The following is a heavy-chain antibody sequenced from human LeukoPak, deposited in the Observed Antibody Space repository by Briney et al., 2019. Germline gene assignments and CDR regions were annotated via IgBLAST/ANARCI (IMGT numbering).Heavy chain of an antibody. Sequence: GGSLRLSCAASGFTFENYSMSWVRQAPGKGLEWVSAITGSGGSIYYADSVKGRFTISRDNAKNSLYLQMNSLRAEDTALYYCAKDRVALGATYYFDYWGQGTLVTVSS. D-gene: IGHD1-26*01. CDR3: AKDRVALGATYYFDY. J-gene: IGHJ4*02. CDR1: GFTFENYS. CDR2: ITGSGGSI. V-gene: IGHV3-23*01.